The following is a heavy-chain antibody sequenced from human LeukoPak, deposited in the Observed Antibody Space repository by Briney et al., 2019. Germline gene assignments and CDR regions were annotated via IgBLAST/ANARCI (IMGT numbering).Heavy chain of an antibody. V-gene: IGHV4-34*01. CDR2: INHSGST. Sequence: PSETLSLTCAVYGGSFSGYYWGWLRQPPGKGLEWIGEINHSGSTNYNPSLKSRVTISVDTSKNQFSLKPCSVTTADTAMDYCTRGRITMIRGVTRGNWFDPWGQGTLVTVSS. CDR1: GGSFSGYY. D-gene: IGHD3-10*01. J-gene: IGHJ5*02. CDR3: TRGRITMIRGVTRGNWFDP.